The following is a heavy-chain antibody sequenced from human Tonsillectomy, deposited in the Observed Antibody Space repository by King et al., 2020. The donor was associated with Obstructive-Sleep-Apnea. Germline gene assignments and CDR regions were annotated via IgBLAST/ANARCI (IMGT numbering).Heavy chain of an antibody. V-gene: IGHV3-30*03. CDR1: GFTFSSYG. CDR2: ISYDGSNK. D-gene: IGHD1-26*01. J-gene: IGHJ3*02. Sequence: VQLVESGGGVVQPGRSLRLSCAASGFTFSSYGMHWVRQAPGKGLEWVAVISYDGSNKYYADSVKGRFTISRDNSKNTLYLQMNSLRAEDTAVYYCISQWDFDIWGQGTMVTVSS. CDR3: ISQWDFDI.